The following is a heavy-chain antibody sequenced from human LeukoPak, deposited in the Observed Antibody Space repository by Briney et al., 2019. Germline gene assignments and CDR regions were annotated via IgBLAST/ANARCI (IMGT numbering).Heavy chain of an antibody. CDR2: INPNSGGT. Sequence: ASVKVSCTASGYTFTDSYLHWVRQAPGQGLEWMGWINPNSGGTKYAQNFQGRVTMTRDTSINTAYMELSSLRSDDTAVYYCARVQGTLTYCTTISCYDMDYWGQGTLVTVSS. CDR1: GYTFTDSY. J-gene: IGHJ4*02. D-gene: IGHD2-8*01. V-gene: IGHV1-2*02. CDR3: ARVQGTLTYCTTISCYDMDY.